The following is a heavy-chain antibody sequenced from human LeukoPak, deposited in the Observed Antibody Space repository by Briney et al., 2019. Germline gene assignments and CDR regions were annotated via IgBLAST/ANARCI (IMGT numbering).Heavy chain of an antibody. D-gene: IGHD5-18*01. CDR2: INPNSGGT. V-gene: IGHV1-2*02. Sequence: ASVKVSCKASGYPFNAYYIHWVRQAPGQGLEWMGWINPNSGGTSYAQKFQGRVTMTRDTSISTAYMELSRLGSDDTAVYFCARAGGGYSSGWGAFDIWGQGTVVTVSS. J-gene: IGHJ3*02. CDR1: GYPFNAYY. CDR3: ARAGGGYSSGWGAFDI.